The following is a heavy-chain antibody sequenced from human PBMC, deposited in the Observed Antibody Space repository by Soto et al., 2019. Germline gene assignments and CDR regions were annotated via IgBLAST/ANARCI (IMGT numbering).Heavy chain of an antibody. V-gene: IGHV4-31*03. CDR1: GGSFSSDSFI. Sequence: SETLSLTCSVSGGSFSSDSFIWSWVRQFPGKGLEWIGYINYSGTTYYNPSLRSRITMSVDTSKNQFSLNLSSVTAADTAVYYCARDHKWDGMDVWGQGTTVTVSS. CDR2: INYSGTT. CDR3: ARDHKWDGMDV. J-gene: IGHJ6*02. D-gene: IGHD1-26*01.